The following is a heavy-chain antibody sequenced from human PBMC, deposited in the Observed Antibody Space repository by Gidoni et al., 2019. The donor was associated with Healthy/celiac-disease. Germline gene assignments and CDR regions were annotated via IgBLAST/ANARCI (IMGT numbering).Heavy chain of an antibody. CDR3: ARDVPSYDSSGILFD. CDR2: IYYSGST. J-gene: IGHJ4*02. D-gene: IGHD3-22*01. V-gene: IGHV4-61*01. Sequence: QVQLQESGPGLVKPSETLSLTCTVSGGSVSSGSYYWSWIRQPPGKGLEWIGYIYYSGSTNYNPSLKSRVTISVDTSKNQFSLKLSSVTAADTAVYYCARDVPSYDSSGILFDWGQGTLVTVSS. CDR1: GGSVSSGSYY.